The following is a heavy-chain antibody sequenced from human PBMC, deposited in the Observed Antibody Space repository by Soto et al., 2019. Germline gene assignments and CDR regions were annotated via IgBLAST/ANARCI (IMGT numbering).Heavy chain of an antibody. D-gene: IGHD3-22*01. CDR3: ARSGPGGYIDY. Sequence: SQALPHPSAIAADSVSMNNAPGDCIRRSPSRGLEWLGRTYYRSKWHSGYAVSVRSRISISPDTSKNRFSLQLNSVTPDDTAVYYCARSGPGGYIDYWGQGTLVTVS. J-gene: IGHJ4*02. V-gene: IGHV6-1*01. CDR1: ADSVSMNNAP. CDR2: TYYRSKWHS.